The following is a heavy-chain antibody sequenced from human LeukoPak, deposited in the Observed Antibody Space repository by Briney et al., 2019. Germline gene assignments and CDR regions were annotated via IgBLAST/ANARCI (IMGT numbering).Heavy chain of an antibody. CDR1: GGSFSGYY. CDR2: INHSGST. D-gene: IGHD3-3*01. J-gene: IGHJ5*02. Sequence: KSSGTLSLTCAVYGGSFSGYYWSWIRQPPGKGLEWIGEINHSGSTNYNPSLKSRVTISVDTSKNQFSLKLSSVTAADTAVYYCARGRITIFGVVNYNWFDPWAQGTLVTVSS. CDR3: ARGRITIFGVVNYNWFDP. V-gene: IGHV4-34*01.